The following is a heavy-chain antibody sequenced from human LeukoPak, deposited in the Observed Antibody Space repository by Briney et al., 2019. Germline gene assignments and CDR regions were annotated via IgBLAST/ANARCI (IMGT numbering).Heavy chain of an antibody. D-gene: IGHD6-19*01. CDR3: ARMESTGVAVAVGNDY. CDR2: LNRNSGGT. V-gene: IGHV1-2*02. Sequence: GASVKVSCKASGYTFTDYFMHWVRQAPGQGLEWMGWLNRNSGGTNYAQKFRGRVSLTRDTSISTAYMELSRLTSDDTAVYYCARMESTGVAVAVGNDYWGQGTLVTVSS. J-gene: IGHJ4*02. CDR1: GYTFTDYF.